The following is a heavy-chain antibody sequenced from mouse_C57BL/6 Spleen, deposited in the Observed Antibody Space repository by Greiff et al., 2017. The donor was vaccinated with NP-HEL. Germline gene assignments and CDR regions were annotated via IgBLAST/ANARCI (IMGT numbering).Heavy chain of an antibody. Sequence: QVQLQQPGAELVKPGASVKLSCKASGYTFTSYWMQWVKQRPGQGLEWIGEIDPSDSYTNYNQKFKGKATLTVDTSSSTAYMQLSSLTSEDSAVYYCARSASYYGSSFWFAYWGQGTLVTVSA. CDR2: IDPSDSYT. D-gene: IGHD1-1*01. CDR3: ARSASYYGSSFWFAY. CDR1: GYTFTSYW. V-gene: IGHV1-50*01. J-gene: IGHJ3*01.